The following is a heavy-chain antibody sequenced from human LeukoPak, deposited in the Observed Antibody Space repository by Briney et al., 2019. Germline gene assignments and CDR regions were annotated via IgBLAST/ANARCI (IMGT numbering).Heavy chain of an antibody. D-gene: IGHD2-15*01. Sequence: SETLSLTCAAYGGSFSGYYWSWIRQPPGKGLEWIGEINHSGSTNNNPSPKSRVTISVDTSKNQFSLTLSSVTAADTAVYYCARGDIVVVVAAEVRNYYYGMDVWGQGTTVSVSS. J-gene: IGHJ6*02. CDR3: ARGDIVVVVAAEVRNYYYGMDV. V-gene: IGHV4-34*01. CDR2: INHSGST. CDR1: GGSFSGYY.